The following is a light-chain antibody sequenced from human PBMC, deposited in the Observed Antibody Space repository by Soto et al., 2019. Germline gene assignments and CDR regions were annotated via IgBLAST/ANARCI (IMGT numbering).Light chain of an antibody. Sequence: EIVLTQSPGTLSLSPGERVTLSCRASQTVSSLYLAWYQQKPGQAPRLLIYGATSRATGIPDRFSGSGSGTDFSLTISRLEPDDFAVYYCQQYGSSPWTFGQGTKVEIK. CDR3: QQYGSSPWT. CDR1: QTVSSLY. V-gene: IGKV3-20*01. CDR2: GAT. J-gene: IGKJ1*01.